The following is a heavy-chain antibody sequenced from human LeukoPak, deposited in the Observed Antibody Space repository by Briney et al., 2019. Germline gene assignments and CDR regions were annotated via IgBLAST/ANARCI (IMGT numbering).Heavy chain of an antibody. Sequence: SETLSLTCTVSGGSISSYYWSWIRQPPGKGLEWIGYIYYTGSTNYNPSLKSRVTISVDTSKNYFSLKLTSVTAADAAVYYCATDNSYGSGSYYTWGQGTLVTVSS. V-gene: IGHV4-59*01. CDR3: ATDNSYGSGSYYT. J-gene: IGHJ4*02. CDR1: GGSISSYY. CDR2: IYYTGST. D-gene: IGHD3-10*01.